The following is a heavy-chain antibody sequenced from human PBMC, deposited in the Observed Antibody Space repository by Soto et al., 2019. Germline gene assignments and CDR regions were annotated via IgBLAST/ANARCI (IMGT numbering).Heavy chain of an antibody. V-gene: IGHV3-74*01. J-gene: IGHJ4*02. CDR1: GFTFNYYW. CDR3: ARGGDPDY. CDR2: LQTDGSHP. Sequence: EVQLVESGGGLVQPGGSLRLSCVASGFTFNYYWMHWVRQAPGEGLMWVSRLQTDGSHPDYADSVKGRFTISRDNAKNTLYRQMNNLRSEDTALYYCARGGDPDYWGQGPLVTVSS.